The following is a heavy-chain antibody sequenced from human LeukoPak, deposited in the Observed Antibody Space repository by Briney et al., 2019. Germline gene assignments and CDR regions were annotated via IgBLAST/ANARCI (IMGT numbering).Heavy chain of an antibody. J-gene: IGHJ4*02. CDR3: ARHPGDPGSTGYCSSTSCTGSDY. CDR1: GGSFSGYY. V-gene: IGHV4-34*01. Sequence: DPSETLSLTCAVYGGSFSGYYWSWIRQPPGKGLEWIGEINHSGSTNYNPSLKSRVTISVDTSKNQFSLKLSSVTAADTAVYYCARHPGDPGSTGYCSSTSCTGSDYWGQGTLVTVSS. D-gene: IGHD2-2*01. CDR2: INHSGST.